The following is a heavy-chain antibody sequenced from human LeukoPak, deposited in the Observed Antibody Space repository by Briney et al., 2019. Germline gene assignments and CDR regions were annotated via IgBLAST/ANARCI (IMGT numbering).Heavy chain of an antibody. V-gene: IGHV3-23*01. CDR3: AKDRLGDFGDY. J-gene: IGHJ4*02. D-gene: IGHD3-3*01. CDR2: ISGSGGST. CDR1: GFTVSSNY. Sequence: GGSLRLSCAASGFTVSSNYMSWVRQAPGKGLEWVSAISGSGGSTYYADSVKGRFTISRDNSKNTLYLQMNSLRAEDTAVYYCAKDRLGDFGDYWGQGTLVTVSS.